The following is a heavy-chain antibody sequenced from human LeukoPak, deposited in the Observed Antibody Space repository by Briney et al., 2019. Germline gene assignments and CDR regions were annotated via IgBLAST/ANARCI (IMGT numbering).Heavy chain of an antibody. CDR1: GGSISGYY. D-gene: IGHD3-9*01. Sequence: SETLSLTCTVSGGSISGYYWSWIWQPAGKGLEWIGRIYSSGSTNYNPSLKSRVTMSVDTSKNQFSLKLSSVTAADTAVYYCARDEYFDLFHYFGYWGQVTLVTVSS. CDR3: ARDEYFDLFHYFGY. CDR2: IYSSGST. J-gene: IGHJ4*02. V-gene: IGHV4-4*07.